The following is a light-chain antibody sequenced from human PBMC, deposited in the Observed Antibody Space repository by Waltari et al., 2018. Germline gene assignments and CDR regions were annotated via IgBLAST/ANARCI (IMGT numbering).Light chain of an antibody. J-gene: IGKJ4*01. CDR2: GAS. V-gene: IGKV1-39*01. CDR1: QSISFS. Sequence: DIQMTQSPSSLSASVGDRVPISCRASQSISFSLNWYQQKSGQAPRLLIYGASSLQCGVPSKFSGSGSGTDFTLTISGLQPDDIATYYCQQSYTTPLTFGGGTKVEIK. CDR3: QQSYTTPLT.